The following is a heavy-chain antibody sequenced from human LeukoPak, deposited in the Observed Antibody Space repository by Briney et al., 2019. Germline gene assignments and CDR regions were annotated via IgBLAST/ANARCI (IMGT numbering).Heavy chain of an antibody. CDR3: AKGSRYSSGWSYFDY. CDR1: GFTVSSNY. V-gene: IGHV3-53*05. J-gene: IGHJ4*02. Sequence: GGSLRLSCAASGFTVSSNYMSWVRQAPGKGLEWVSVIYSGGSTYYADSVKGRFTISRDNAKNSLYLQMNSLRAEDTALYYCAKGSRYSSGWSYFDYWGQGTLVTVSS. D-gene: IGHD6-19*01. CDR2: IYSGGST.